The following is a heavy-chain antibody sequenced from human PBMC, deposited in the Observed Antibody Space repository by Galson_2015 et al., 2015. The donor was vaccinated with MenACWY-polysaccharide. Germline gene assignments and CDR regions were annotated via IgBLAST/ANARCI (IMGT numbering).Heavy chain of an antibody. D-gene: IGHD3-22*01. Sequence: SVKVSCKASGYTFTSYAMHWVRQAPGQRLEWMGWINAGNGNTKYSQKFQGRVTITRDTSASTAYMELSSLRSEDTAVYYCASPYYYESSGYYYDSFDIWGQGTMVTVSS. J-gene: IGHJ3*02. CDR2: INAGNGNT. CDR1: GYTFTSYA. V-gene: IGHV1-3*01. CDR3: ASPYYYESSGYYYDSFDI.